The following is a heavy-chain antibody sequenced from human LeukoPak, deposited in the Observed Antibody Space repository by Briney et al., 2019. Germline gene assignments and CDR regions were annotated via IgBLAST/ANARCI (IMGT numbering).Heavy chain of an antibody. Sequence: GGSLRLSCPASGFTFSSYGMHWVRQAPGKGLEWVAFIRNDGSNKYYADSVKGRFTISRENSKNTLYLQMNSLRAEDTAVYYCAKELTGDAFDIWGQGTMVTVSS. CDR3: AKELTGDAFDI. J-gene: IGHJ3*02. CDR1: GFTFSSYG. V-gene: IGHV3-30*02. D-gene: IGHD7-27*01. CDR2: IRNDGSNK.